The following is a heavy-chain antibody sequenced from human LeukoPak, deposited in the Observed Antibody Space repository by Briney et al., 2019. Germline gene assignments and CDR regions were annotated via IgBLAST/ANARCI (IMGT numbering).Heavy chain of an antibody. CDR2: ISYDGSNK. CDR3: AKDRGAGIVGATPFDY. Sequence: PGGSLRLSCAASGFTFSSYGMHWVRQAPGKGLEWVAVISYDGSNKYYADSVKGRFTISRDNSKNTLYLQMNSLRAEDTAVYYCAKDRGAGIVGATPFDYWGQEPWSPSPQ. J-gene: IGHJ4*01. D-gene: IGHD1-26*01. V-gene: IGHV3-30*18. CDR1: GFTFSSYG.